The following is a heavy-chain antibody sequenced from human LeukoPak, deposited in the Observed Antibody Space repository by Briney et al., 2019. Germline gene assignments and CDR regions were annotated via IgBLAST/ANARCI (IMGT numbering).Heavy chain of an antibody. V-gene: IGHV4-4*09. CDR2: IYTSGST. CDR3: ARPKGGLGYNWLDP. CDR1: GGSIDSYY. Sequence: SETLSLTCTVSGGSIDSYYWSWIRQPPGKGVEWIGYIYTSGSTNYNPSLKRRVTISMDTSKKQISLKLSSVTAAATAVYYCARPKGGLGYNWLDPWGQGTLVTVSS. D-gene: IGHD3-16*01. J-gene: IGHJ5*02.